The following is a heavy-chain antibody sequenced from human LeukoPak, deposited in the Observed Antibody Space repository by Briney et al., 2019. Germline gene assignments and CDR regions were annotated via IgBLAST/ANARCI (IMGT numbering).Heavy chain of an antibody. J-gene: IGHJ4*02. D-gene: IGHD2-2*01. CDR1: GYTFTGYY. CDR3: ARDQGYCSSSSCHEVYQFDY. V-gene: IGHV1-18*04. CDR2: ISTYSANT. Sequence: GASVKVSCKDSGYTFTGYYMHWVRQAPGQGLEWMGWISTYSANTNYAQNLQGRVTMTTDTSTSTAYMELRSLRSDDTAVYFCARDQGYCSSSSCHEVYQFDYWGQGTLVTVSS.